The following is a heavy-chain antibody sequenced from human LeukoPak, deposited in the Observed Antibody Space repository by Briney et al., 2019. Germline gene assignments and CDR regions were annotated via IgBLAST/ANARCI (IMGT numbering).Heavy chain of an antibody. D-gene: IGHD3-22*01. CDR1: GFTFSSYW. J-gene: IGHJ3*02. V-gene: IGHV3-7*01. CDR3: ARDRDPGYNDSSGYRRVNAFDI. CDR2: IKQDGSEK. Sequence: GGSLRLSCAASGFTFSSYWMSWVRQAPGKGLEGVANIKQDGSEKYYVDSVKGRFTISRDNAKNSLYLQMTSLRAEDTAVYYCARDRDPGYNDSSGYRRVNAFDIWGQGTMVTVSS.